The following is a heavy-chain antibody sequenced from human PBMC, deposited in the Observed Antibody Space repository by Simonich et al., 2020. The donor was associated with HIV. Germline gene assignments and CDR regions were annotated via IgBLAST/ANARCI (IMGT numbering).Heavy chain of an antibody. V-gene: IGHV3-21*01. CDR3: ARDGRKGSSTSCSDY. CDR1: GFTFSSYS. D-gene: IGHD2-2*01. Sequence: EVQLVESGGGLVKPGGSLRLSCAASGFTFSSYSMNWVRQAPGKGLELFSSISSSSSYIYYADSVKGRFTISRDNAKNSLYLQMNSLRAEDTAVYYCARDGRKGSSTSCSDYWGQGTLVTVSS. CDR2: ISSSSSYI. J-gene: IGHJ4*02.